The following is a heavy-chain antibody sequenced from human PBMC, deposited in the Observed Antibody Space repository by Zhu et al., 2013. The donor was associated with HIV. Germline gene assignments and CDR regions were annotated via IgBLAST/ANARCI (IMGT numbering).Heavy chain of an antibody. CDR1: GYTFTSYY. V-gene: IGHV1-46*01. J-gene: IGHJ4*02. Sequence: VQLVQSGREVRKPGASVKVSCKASGYTFTSYYMHWVRQAPGQGLEWMGIINPSGGSTSYAQKFQGRVTMTRDTSTSTVYMELSSLRSEDTAVYYCARDPISAGTAEGKRGGYSDYWGQGTLVTVSS. CDR3: ARDPISAGTAEGKRGGYSDY. D-gene: IGHD6-13*01. CDR2: INPSGGST.